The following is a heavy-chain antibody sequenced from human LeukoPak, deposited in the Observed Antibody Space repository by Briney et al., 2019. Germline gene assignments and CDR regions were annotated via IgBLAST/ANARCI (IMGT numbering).Heavy chain of an antibody. CDR1: GFTFSSYS. CDR3: ARGQPKKNIVVVPAALDY. D-gene: IGHD2-2*01. J-gene: IGHJ4*02. CDR2: ISSSSSTI. V-gene: IGHV3-48*01. Sequence: GGSLRLSCAASGFTFSSYSMNWVRQAPGKGLEWVSYISSSSSTIYYADSVKGRFTISRDNAKNSLYLQMNSLRAEDTAVYYCARGQPKKNIVVVPAALDYWGQGTLVTVSS.